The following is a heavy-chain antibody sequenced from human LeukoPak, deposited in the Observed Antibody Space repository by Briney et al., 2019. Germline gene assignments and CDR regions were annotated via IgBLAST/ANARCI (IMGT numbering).Heavy chain of an antibody. Sequence: GGSLRLSCAASGFTFNTYAMNWVRRAPGKGLEWVSTITGSGGSTYYADSVKGRFTISRDNSKNTLYLRMNSLRAEDTAVYYCAKDLGDLSRPVDYWGQGTLVTVSS. CDR3: AKDLGDLSRPVDY. CDR2: ITGSGGST. V-gene: IGHV3-23*01. CDR1: GFTFNTYA. J-gene: IGHJ4*02. D-gene: IGHD3-10*01.